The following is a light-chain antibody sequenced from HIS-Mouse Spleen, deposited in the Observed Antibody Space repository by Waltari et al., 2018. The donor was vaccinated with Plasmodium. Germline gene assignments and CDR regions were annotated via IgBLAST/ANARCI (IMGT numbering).Light chain of an antibody. J-gene: IGKJ1*01. CDR2: GAS. Sequence: EIVMTQSPATLSVSPGERATLSCRASQSVSSNLAWYQQKPGQAPRLIIYGASTRATGIPARFSGSGSGTEFTLTISSMQSEDLAVYYCQQYNNWPRTCGQGTKVEIK. CDR3: QQYNNWPRT. CDR1: QSVSSN. V-gene: IGKV3-15*01.